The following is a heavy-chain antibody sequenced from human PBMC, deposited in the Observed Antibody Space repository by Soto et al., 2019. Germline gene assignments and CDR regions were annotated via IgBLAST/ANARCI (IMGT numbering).Heavy chain of an antibody. CDR2: INAGNGYT. CDR1: GYTFTSYA. J-gene: IGHJ5*02. CDR3: ARDRGGYCSGGSCSEAWFDP. D-gene: IGHD2-15*01. Sequence: EASVKVSCKASGYTFTSYAMHWVRQAPGQRLEWMGWINAGNGYTKYSQKFQGRVSITRDTSASTTYMQLTSLRSDDTALYYCARDRGGYCSGGSCSEAWFDPWGQGTLVTVSS. V-gene: IGHV1-3*01.